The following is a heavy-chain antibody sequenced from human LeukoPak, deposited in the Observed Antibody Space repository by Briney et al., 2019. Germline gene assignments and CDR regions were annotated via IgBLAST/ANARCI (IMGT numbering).Heavy chain of an antibody. J-gene: IGHJ5*02. CDR1: GGSISSDY. Sequence: SAETLCLTCTVSGGSISSDYWSWIRQPPGKGLEWIGDIYYSGSTNYNPSLKSRITISVDTSKNQFSLKLSSVTAADTAVYYCARHEMVRGVIENWFDPWGQGTLVTVSS. CDR3: ARHEMVRGVIENWFDP. V-gene: IGHV4-59*08. CDR2: IYYSGST. D-gene: IGHD3-10*01.